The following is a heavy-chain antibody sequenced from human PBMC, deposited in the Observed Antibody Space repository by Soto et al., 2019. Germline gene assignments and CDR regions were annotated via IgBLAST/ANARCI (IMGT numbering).Heavy chain of an antibody. D-gene: IGHD5-12*01. CDR1: GGTFNNYP. CDR2: SIPIFGTA. Sequence: QVQLVQSGAEVKKPGSSVKVSCKASGGTFNNYPITWVRQAPGDGLEWMGGSIPIFGTANYAQKFQGRVTISVDESTSTAYMELSSLRSEDTAVYYCARGRGYSGDDHYYYFDMDVWGQGTTVTVSS. J-gene: IGHJ6*02. CDR3: ARGRGYSGDDHYYYFDMDV. V-gene: IGHV1-69*01.